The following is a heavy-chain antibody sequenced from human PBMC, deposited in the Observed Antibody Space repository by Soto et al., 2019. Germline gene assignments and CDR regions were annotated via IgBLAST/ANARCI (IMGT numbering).Heavy chain of an antibody. J-gene: IGHJ4*02. D-gene: IGHD6-13*01. CDR1: EGTFNSYA. V-gene: IGHV1-69*01. CDR3: ASGASRWYPYCFDS. CDR2: IIPYYNTL. Sequence: QAQVVQSGAEVRKPGSSVKLSCKASEGTFNSYAIAWVRQAPGQGLEWMGGIIPYYNTLNYAQKFQDRVTVTADDSTNTVYMELSSLRSDDTAVYFCASGASRWYPYCFDSWAQGTLVTVSS.